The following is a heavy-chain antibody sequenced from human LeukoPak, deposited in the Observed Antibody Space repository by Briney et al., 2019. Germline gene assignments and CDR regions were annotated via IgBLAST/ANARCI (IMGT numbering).Heavy chain of an antibody. CDR2: IYHSGST. CDR3: ARVRGQPVEGY. V-gene: IGHV4-30-2*01. Sequence: SETLSLTCTVSGGSISSGGYYWSWIRQPPGKGLEWIGYIYHSGSTYYNPSLKSRVTISVDRSKNQFSLKLSSVTAADTAVYYCARVRGQPVEGYWGQGTLVTVSS. D-gene: IGHD6-6*01. J-gene: IGHJ4*02. CDR1: GGSISSGGYY.